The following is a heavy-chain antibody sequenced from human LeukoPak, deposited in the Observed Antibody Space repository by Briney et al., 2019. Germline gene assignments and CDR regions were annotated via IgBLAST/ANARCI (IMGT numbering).Heavy chain of an antibody. V-gene: IGHV1-69*05. CDR2: IIPIFGTA. Sequence: SVKVSCKASGGTFSSYAISWVRQAPGQGLEWMGGIIPIFGTANYAQKFQGRVTITTDESTSTAYMELSSLRSEDTAVYYCARAPRCSSTSCTLWYYYYMDVWGKGTTVTVSS. J-gene: IGHJ6*03. CDR1: GGTFSSYA. CDR3: ARAPRCSSTSCTLWYYYYMDV. D-gene: IGHD2-2*01.